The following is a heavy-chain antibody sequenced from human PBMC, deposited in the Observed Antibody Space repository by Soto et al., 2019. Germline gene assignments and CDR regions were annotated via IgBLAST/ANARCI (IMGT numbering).Heavy chain of an antibody. V-gene: IGHV3-30-3*01. Sequence: GGSLRLSCAPSAFTFSSYAMHWVRQAPGKGLEWVAVISYDGSNKYYADSVKGRFTISRDNSKNTLYLQMNSLRAEHTALYYCAGDHRAGYYYYGMDVWGQGTTVTVSS. CDR3: AGDHRAGYYYYGMDV. J-gene: IGHJ6*02. CDR1: AFTFSSYA. CDR2: ISYDGSNK.